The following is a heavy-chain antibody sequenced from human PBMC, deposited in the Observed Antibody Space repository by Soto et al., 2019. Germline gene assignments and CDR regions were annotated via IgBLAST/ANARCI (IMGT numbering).Heavy chain of an antibody. D-gene: IGHD7-27*01. CDR2: ISGSGGST. J-gene: IGHJ4*02. CDR3: AKDLAGEMSH. V-gene: IGHV3-23*01. CDR1: GFTFSSYA. Sequence: PGGSLRLSCSASGFTFSSYAMSWVRQAPGKGPEWVSAISGSGGSTYYADSVKGRFTISRDNSKNTLYLQMNSLRAEDTAVYYCAKDLAGEMSHWGQGTLVTVSS.